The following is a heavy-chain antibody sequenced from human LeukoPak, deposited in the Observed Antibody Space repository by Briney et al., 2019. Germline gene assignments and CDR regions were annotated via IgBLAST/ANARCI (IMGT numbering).Heavy chain of an antibody. J-gene: IGHJ3*02. D-gene: IGHD3-10*01. CDR1: GYTFTNYG. V-gene: IGHV1-18*01. CDR3: ARQSFGSGSRDDALDI. Sequence: ASVRVSCKASGYTFTNYGISWVRQAPGQGLEWMGWISAYNGNTNYAQKLQGRVTMTTDTSTSTAYMEVRSLRSDDTAMYYCARQSFGSGSRDDALDIWGQGTMVTASS. CDR2: ISAYNGNT.